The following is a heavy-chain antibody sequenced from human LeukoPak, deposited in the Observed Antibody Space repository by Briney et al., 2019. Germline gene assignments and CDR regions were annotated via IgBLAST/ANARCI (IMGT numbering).Heavy chain of an antibody. CDR2: ISYDGSNK. D-gene: IGHD3-22*01. J-gene: IGHJ3*02. CDR3: AKAVYDSSGLDAFDI. Sequence: PGRSLRLSCAASGFTFSSYGMHWVRQAPGKGLEWVAVISYDGSNKYYADSVKGRFTISRDNSKNTLYLQMNSLRAEDTAVYYCAKAVYDSSGLDAFDIWGQGTMVTVSS. V-gene: IGHV3-30*18. CDR1: GFTFSSYG.